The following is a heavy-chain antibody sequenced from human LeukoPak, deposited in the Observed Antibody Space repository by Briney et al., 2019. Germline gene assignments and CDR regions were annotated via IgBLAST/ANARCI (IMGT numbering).Heavy chain of an antibody. CDR1: GFTFSSYA. J-gene: IGHJ6*02. V-gene: IGHV3-23*01. CDR2: ISGSGRDT. D-gene: IGHD3-9*01. CDR3: AKGTSGRTYDILTGYGHGMDV. Sequence: GGSLRLSCAASGFTFSSYAMSWVRQAPGKGLEWLSGISGSGRDTYYADSVKGRFTISRDNSENTLYLQMNSLRAEDTAVYYCAKGTSGRTYDILTGYGHGMDVWGQGTTVTVSS.